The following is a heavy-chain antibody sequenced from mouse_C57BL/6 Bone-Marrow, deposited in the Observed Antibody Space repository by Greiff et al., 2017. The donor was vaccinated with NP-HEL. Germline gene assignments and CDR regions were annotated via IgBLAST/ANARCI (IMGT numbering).Heavy chain of an antibody. D-gene: IGHD2-2*01. CDR2: IYYSGTI. V-gene: IGHV3-5*01. Sequence: VQLKESGPGLVKPSQTVFLTCTVTGISFTTGNYRWSWIRQFPGNKLEWIGYIYYSGTITYNPSLTSRTTITRDTPKNHFFLEMNSLTAEDTATYYCAREKGYGYDGGFFDYWGQGTTLTVSS. J-gene: IGHJ2*01. CDR3: AREKGYGYDGGFFDY. CDR1: GISFTTGNYR.